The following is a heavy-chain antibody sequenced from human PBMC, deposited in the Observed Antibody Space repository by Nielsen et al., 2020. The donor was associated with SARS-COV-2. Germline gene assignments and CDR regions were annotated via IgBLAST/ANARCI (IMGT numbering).Heavy chain of an antibody. V-gene: IGHV4-61*01. Sequence: SETLSLTCTVSGGSVNSGSYYWSWIRQPPGKGLEWIGYIYYSGSTNYNPSLKSRVTTSVDTSKNQFFLKLSSVTAADTAVYYCARDQVAGPGYSYGLDYWGQGTLVTVSS. J-gene: IGHJ4*02. CDR1: GGSVNSGSYY. D-gene: IGHD5-18*01. CDR3: ARDQVAGPGYSYGLDY. CDR2: IYYSGST.